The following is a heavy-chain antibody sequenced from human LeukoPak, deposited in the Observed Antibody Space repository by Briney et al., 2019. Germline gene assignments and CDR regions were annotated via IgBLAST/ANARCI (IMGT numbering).Heavy chain of an antibody. Sequence: GGSLRLSCAASGFSFSDYYMSWIRQAPGKGLEWVSFISSAGTYTNYADSVKGRFTISRDNAKNSLYLQMNSLRAEDTAVYYCARIDLGIAAAGSYYFDYWGQGTLVTVSS. CDR1: GFSFSDYY. J-gene: IGHJ4*02. CDR2: ISSAGTYT. CDR3: ARIDLGIAAAGSYYFDY. D-gene: IGHD6-13*01. V-gene: IGHV3-11*06.